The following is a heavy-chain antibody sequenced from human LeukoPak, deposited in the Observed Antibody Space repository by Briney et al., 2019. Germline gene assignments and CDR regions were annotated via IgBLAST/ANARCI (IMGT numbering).Heavy chain of an antibody. V-gene: IGHV7-4-1*02. D-gene: IGHD5-18*01. CDR3: ARVYVEAAMGIWYYYGMDV. CDR1: GYTFSIYA. CDR2: INTNTGNP. J-gene: IGHJ6*02. Sequence: GASVKVSCKASGYTFSIYAMNWVRQAPGQGLEWVGWINTNTGNPTYAQGFTGRFVFSLDTSVSTTYLQISSLQAEDTAVYYCARVYVEAAMGIWYYYGMDVWGQGTTVVVSS.